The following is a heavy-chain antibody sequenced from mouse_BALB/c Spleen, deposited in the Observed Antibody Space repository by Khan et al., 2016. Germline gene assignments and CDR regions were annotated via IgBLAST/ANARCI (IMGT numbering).Heavy chain of an antibody. CDR3: AYYWYYYAMDY. Sequence: QVQLKQSGAELVRPGSSVKISCKASGYAFSSYWMNWVKQRPGQGLEWIGQIYPGDGNTNYNGKFKGKATLTADKSSSTAYMQLSSLTSEDSAVYFCAYYWYYYAMDYWGEGTSVTVSS. CDR1: GYAFSSYW. V-gene: IGHV1-80*01. CDR2: IYPGDGNT. D-gene: IGHD2-14*01. J-gene: IGHJ4*01.